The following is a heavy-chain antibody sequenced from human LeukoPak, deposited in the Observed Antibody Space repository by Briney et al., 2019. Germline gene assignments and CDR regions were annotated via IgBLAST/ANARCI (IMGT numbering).Heavy chain of an antibody. D-gene: IGHD1-26*01. Sequence: SETLSLTCTVSGGSISSYYWSWIRQPPGKGLEWIGYIYYSGSTNYNPSLKSRVTISVDTSKNQFSLKLSSVTAADTAVYYCARDREGQPEDYYMDVWGKGTTVTVSS. J-gene: IGHJ6*03. CDR3: ARDREGQPEDYYMDV. CDR1: GGSISSYY. CDR2: IYYSGST. V-gene: IGHV4-59*01.